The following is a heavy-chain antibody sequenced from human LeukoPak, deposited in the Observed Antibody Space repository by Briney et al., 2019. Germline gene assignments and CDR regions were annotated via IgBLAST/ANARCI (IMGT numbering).Heavy chain of an antibody. Sequence: ASVKVSCKASGYTFTGYYMHWVRQAPGQGLEWMGWINPNSGGTNYAQKFQGRVTMTRDTSISTAYMELSRLRSDDTAVYYCAXXXWGSSGWYGYWGQGTLVTVSS. CDR3: AXXXWGSSGWYGY. V-gene: IGHV1-2*02. CDR2: INPNSGGT. CDR1: GYTFTGYY. J-gene: IGHJ4*02. D-gene: IGHD6-19*01.